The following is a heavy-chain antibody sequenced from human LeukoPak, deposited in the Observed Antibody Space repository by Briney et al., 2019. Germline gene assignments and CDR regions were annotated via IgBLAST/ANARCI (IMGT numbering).Heavy chain of an antibody. CDR3: ARLPDYYSRHGAPG. Sequence: SETLSLTCAVYGESLSNYYWSWIRQPPGKGLEWIGEINHYGSTNYNPSLKSRITISVDTSKNQFSLKLSSVTAADTAVYYCARLPDYYSRHGAPGWGQGTLVTVSS. CDR2: INHYGST. D-gene: IGHD3-10*01. V-gene: IGHV4-34*01. J-gene: IGHJ4*02. CDR1: GESLSNYY.